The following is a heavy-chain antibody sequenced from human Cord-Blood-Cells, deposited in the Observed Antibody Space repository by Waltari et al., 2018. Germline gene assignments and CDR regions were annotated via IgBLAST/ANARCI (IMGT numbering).Heavy chain of an antibody. Sequence: QVQLVQSGAEVKKPGASVKVSCKASGYTFTSYDIKWVRQATGQGLEWMGWMNPNSGNTGYAQKFQGRVTITRNTSISTAYMELSSLRSEDTAVYYCARRYYYGSGSYYNFDYWGQGTLVTVSS. CDR2: MNPNSGNT. V-gene: IGHV1-8*03. J-gene: IGHJ4*02. D-gene: IGHD3-10*01. CDR3: ARRYYYGSGSYYNFDY. CDR1: GYTFTSYD.